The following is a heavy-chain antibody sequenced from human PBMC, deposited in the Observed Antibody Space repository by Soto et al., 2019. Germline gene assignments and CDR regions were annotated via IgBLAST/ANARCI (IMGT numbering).Heavy chain of an antibody. J-gene: IGHJ6*02. CDR3: AKVGSIAVYHYHYALDV. CDR1: GFTFSSYG. CDR2: ISYDGTKK. Sequence: QVQLMESGGGVVQPGKSLRLSCVGSGFTFSSYGMHWVRQAPGTGLEWVAGISYDGTKKYYVDSVKGRFSISRDNSRQTVYLKMYSLRAEDTAVYYCAKVGSIAVYHYHYALDVWGQGTTVTVSS. V-gene: IGHV3-30*18. D-gene: IGHD6-6*01.